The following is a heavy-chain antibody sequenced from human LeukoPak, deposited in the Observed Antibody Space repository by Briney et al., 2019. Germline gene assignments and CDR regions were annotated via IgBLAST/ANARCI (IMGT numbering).Heavy chain of an antibody. Sequence: GGSLRLSCAASGCTFSSYEMNRVRQAPGKGLEWVSHISSGASIIYYAHSVKGRFTISRDNAKNSLYLQMNSLRAEDTAVYYCARDPLGAHFDFWGQGTLVTVSS. V-gene: IGHV3-48*03. D-gene: IGHD1-26*01. CDR2: ISSGASII. CDR1: GCTFSSYE. J-gene: IGHJ4*02. CDR3: ARDPLGAHFDF.